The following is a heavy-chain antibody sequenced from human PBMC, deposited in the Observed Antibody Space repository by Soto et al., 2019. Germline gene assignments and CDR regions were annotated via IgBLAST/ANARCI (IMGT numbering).Heavy chain of an antibody. Sequence: VACGNIIDLGCPRICIKKQTGKGMEWIGYIYHSGSTYYNPSLKSRVTISVDRSKNQFSLKLSSVTAADTFVYYCARKRRCATVSGTDVLGKGTSVTVTS. V-gene: IGHV4-30-2*01. D-gene: IGHD1-26*01. CDR3: ARKRRCATVSGTDV. J-gene: IGHJ6*01. CDR2: IYHSGST. CDR1: CGNIIDLGCP.